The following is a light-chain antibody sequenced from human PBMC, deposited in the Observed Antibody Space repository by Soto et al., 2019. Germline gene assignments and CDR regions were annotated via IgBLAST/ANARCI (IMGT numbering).Light chain of an antibody. V-gene: IGLV2-14*01. Sequence: QSVLTQPASVSGSPGQSISISCTGISSDVGGYNYVSWYQQHPGKAPKLMIYDVNNRPSGVSDRFSGSKSGNTASLTISGLQAEDEADYYCSSYTSSSTLVFGTGT. CDR3: SSYTSSSTLV. CDR1: SSDVGGYNY. CDR2: DVN. J-gene: IGLJ1*01.